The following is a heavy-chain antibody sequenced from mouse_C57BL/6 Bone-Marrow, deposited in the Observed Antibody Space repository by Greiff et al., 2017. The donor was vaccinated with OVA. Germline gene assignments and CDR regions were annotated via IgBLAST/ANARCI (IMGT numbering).Heavy chain of an antibody. J-gene: IGHJ3*01. CDR3: ARPPRYGSSFTWFAY. D-gene: IGHD1-1*01. Sequence: VKLQESGAELVRPGTSVKVSCKASGYAFTNYLIEWVKQRPGQGLEWIGVINPGSGGTNYNEKFKGKATLTADKSSSTAYMQLSSLTSEDSAVYFCARPPRYGSSFTWFAYWGQGTLVTVSA. CDR1: GYAFTNYL. V-gene: IGHV1-54*01. CDR2: INPGSGGT.